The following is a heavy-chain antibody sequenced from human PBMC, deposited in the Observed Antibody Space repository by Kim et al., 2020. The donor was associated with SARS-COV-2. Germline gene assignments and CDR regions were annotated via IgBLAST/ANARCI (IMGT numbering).Heavy chain of an antibody. CDR3: AKGYYESSGYLYYYGMDV. V-gene: IGHV3-23*01. J-gene: IGHJ6*02. CDR1: GFTFSSYA. D-gene: IGHD3-22*01. Sequence: GGSLRLSCAASGFTFSSYAMSWVRQAPGKGLEWVSAISGSGGSTYYADSVKGRFTISRDNSKNTLYLQMNSLRAEDTAVYYCAKGYYESSGYLYYYGMDVWGQGTTVTVSS. CDR2: ISGSGGST.